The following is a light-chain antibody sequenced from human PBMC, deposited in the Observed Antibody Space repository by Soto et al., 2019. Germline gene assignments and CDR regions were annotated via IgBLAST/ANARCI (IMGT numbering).Light chain of an antibody. J-gene: IGKJ4*01. CDR2: GAP. V-gene: IGKV3-15*01. CDR1: QSVSDN. CDR3: QQYKNWPPVT. Sequence: ETVMTQSPATLSVFPGERATLSCRASQSVSDNLAWYQQKPGQAPRLLIYGAPTRATGIPARFSGSGSETDFTLTISSLQSEDFAVYYCQQYKNWPPVTFGGGTKVDIK.